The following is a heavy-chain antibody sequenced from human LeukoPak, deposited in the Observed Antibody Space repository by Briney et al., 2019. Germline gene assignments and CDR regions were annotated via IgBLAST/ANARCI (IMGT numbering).Heavy chain of an antibody. CDR3: ARGGDYLSFGDKPG. CDR2: IYSGGST. D-gene: IGHD3-3*01. Sequence: GGSLRLSCAASGFTVSSNYMSWVRQAPGKGLEWVSVIYSGGSTYYADSVEGRFTISRDNSKNTLYLQMNSLRAEDTAVYYCARGGDYLSFGDKPGWGQGTLVTVSS. J-gene: IGHJ4*02. CDR1: GFTVSSNY. V-gene: IGHV3-66*01.